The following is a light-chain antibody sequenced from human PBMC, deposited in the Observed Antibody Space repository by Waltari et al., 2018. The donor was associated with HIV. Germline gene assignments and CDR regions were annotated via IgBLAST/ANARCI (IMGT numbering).Light chain of an antibody. CDR2: DAS. V-gene: IGKV3-11*01. J-gene: IGKJ5*01. Sequence: EIVLTQSPATLSLSPGERATLSCSASQSVSSYLAWYQQKPGQAPRLLIYDASNRATGIPARFSGSGSGTDFTRTISSLEPEDFAVYYCQQRSNWPPPTFGQGTRLEIK. CDR3: QQRSNWPPPT. CDR1: QSVSSY.